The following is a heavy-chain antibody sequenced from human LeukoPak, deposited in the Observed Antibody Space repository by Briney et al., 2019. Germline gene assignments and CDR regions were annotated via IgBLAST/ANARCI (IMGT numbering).Heavy chain of an antibody. Sequence: GGSLRLSCSASGFNFNNYAMNWVRQAPGKGLEYVSAISSNGGSTHYADSVKGRCTISRDNSKNTLYLQMSSLRAEDTAVYYCGLAAYYYDSSGSDDAFDIWGQGTMV. CDR2: ISSNGGST. CDR1: GFNFNNYA. V-gene: IGHV3-64D*08. CDR3: GLAAYYYDSSGSDDAFDI. J-gene: IGHJ3*02. D-gene: IGHD3-22*01.